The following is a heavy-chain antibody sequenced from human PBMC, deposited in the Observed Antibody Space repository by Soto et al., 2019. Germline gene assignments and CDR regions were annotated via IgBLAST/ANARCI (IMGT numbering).Heavy chain of an antibody. CDR1: GFTFSSYG. CDR3: AREASYYSLLSGDYPSSNAMDV. V-gene: IGHV3-33*01. CDR2: IWYDGSKK. J-gene: IGHJ6*02. D-gene: IGHD3-3*01. Sequence: GEYLRLSCAASGFTFSSYGMHWVRQAPGKGLEWVSLIWYDGSKKSYGDSVKGRFTISRDNSRNTVYLQMNSLRADDTAVYYWAREASYYSLLSGDYPSSNAMDVCGQGT.